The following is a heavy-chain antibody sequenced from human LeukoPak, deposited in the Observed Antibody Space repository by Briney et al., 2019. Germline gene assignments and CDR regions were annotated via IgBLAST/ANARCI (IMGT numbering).Heavy chain of an antibody. CDR2: IYHSGST. V-gene: IGHV4-30-2*01. CDR3: ARRYRQLEGYWFDP. CDR1: GGSISSGGYS. D-gene: IGHD6-13*01. Sequence: KTSETLSLTCAVSGGSISSGGYSWSWIRQPPGKGLEWIGYIYHSGSTYYNPSLKSRVTISVDRSKNQFSLKLSSVTAADTAVYYCARRYRQLEGYWFDPWGQGTLVTVSS. J-gene: IGHJ5*02.